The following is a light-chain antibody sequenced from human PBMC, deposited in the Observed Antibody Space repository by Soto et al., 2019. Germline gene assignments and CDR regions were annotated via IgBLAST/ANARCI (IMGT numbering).Light chain of an antibody. J-gene: IGKJ2*02. CDR3: QQSYSSPRT. V-gene: IGKV1-39*01. CDR2: GAS. CDR1: RTISSY. Sequence: EIQMTQSPSSMSASVGDRVTISCRASRTISSYLIWYQQKPGKAPQLLIYGASTLQSGVSSRFSGSGFGTDFTLTITNLQPEDFATYYCQQSYSSPRTFGQGTKIDIE.